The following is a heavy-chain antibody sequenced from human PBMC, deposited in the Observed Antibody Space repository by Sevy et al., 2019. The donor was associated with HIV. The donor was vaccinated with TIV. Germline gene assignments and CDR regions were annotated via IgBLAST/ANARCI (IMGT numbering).Heavy chain of an antibody. CDR1: GYTVSSNY. D-gene: IGHD6-19*01. J-gene: IGHJ4*02. CDR3: ARVLAVAGYYFDY. Sequence: GGSLRLSCAASGYTVSSNYMSWVRQAPGKGLEWVSVIHSGGSTYYADSVKGRFTISRDNSKNTLYLQMNSLRAEDTAVSYCARVLAVAGYYFDYWCQGTLVTVSS. V-gene: IGHV3-53*01. CDR2: IHSGGST.